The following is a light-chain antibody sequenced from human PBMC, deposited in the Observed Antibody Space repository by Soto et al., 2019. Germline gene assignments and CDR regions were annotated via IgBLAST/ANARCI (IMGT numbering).Light chain of an antibody. CDR3: QHYNSYSEA. CDR2: KAS. J-gene: IGKJ1*01. CDR1: QTISSW. V-gene: IGKV1-5*03. Sequence: DIQMTQSPSTLSGSVGDRVTITCRASQTISSWLAWYQLKPGKAPKLLIYKASTLKSGVPSRFSGSGSVTEFTLTISSLQPDDFATYYCQHYNSYSEAFGQGTKVDIK.